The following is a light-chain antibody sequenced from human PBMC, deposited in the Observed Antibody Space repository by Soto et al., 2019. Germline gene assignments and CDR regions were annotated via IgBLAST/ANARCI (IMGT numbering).Light chain of an antibody. J-gene: IGKJ4*01. Sequence: DIVMTQSPDSLAVSLGERATINCQSSQSILYSSNNKNYLAWYQQKPGQPPKLLIYWASTRESGVPDRFSGSGSGTDFTLTISSLQAEGVAVYYCQQYYSTLLTFGGGTKVEIK. CDR3: QQYYSTLLT. CDR1: QSILYSSNNKNY. V-gene: IGKV4-1*01. CDR2: WAS.